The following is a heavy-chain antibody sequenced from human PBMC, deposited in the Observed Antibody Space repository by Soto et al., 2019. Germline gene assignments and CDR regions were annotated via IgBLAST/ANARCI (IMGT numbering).Heavy chain of an antibody. CDR3: ARLYYYAITGRADHAFDI. J-gene: IGHJ3*02. CDR2: IYYSGST. V-gene: IGHV4-31*02. Sequence: SETLSATWTVAGGSISSGGYYWSGIRQNPGKGLGRIGYIYYSGSTYYTPSPPSRVTISVDTSKTQFSLKLSSVTAAATAVYSCARLYYYAITGRADHAFDIWAQGTMVTLSS. D-gene: IGHD3-22*01. CDR1: GGSISSGGYY.